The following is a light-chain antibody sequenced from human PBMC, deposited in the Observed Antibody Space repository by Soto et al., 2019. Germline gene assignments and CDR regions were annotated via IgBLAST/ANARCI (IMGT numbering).Light chain of an antibody. V-gene: IGKV1-5*01. CDR3: QQYNSYPYT. CDR2: DAS. Sequence: DIQMTQSPSTVSASVGDGVTITCRASQSISTWLAWYQKKPGKAPNLLLYDASTLESGGPSGFSGSGSGTEFTLTISSLQPDDSATYYCQQYNSYPYTFGQGTKLEIK. J-gene: IGKJ2*01. CDR1: QSISTW.